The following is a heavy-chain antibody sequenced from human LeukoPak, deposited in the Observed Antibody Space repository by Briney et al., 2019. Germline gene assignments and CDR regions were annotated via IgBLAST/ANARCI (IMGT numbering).Heavy chain of an antibody. D-gene: IGHD2-2*01. CDR1: GGSISTSSNY. Sequence: SETLSLTCSVFGGSISTSSNYWGWIRQPPGKGLEWIGSIHYTGDTYYSPSLRSRVIISVDTSKNQFSLKLTSVTAADTAVYYCARRSVVVPAAMARAFDIWGQGTMVSV. CDR2: IHYTGDT. V-gene: IGHV4-39*01. J-gene: IGHJ3*02. CDR3: ARRSVVVPAAMARAFDI.